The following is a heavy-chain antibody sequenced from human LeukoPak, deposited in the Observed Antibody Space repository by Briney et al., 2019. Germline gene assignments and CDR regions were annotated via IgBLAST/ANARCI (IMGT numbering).Heavy chain of an antibody. CDR1: GFTFSSYG. V-gene: IGHV3-33*01. D-gene: IGHD2-2*02. CDR3: ARLGYCSSTSCHTDY. Sequence: GGSLRLSCAASGFTFSSYGMHWVRQAPGKGLEWVAVIWYDGSNKYYADSVKGRFTISRDNSKNTLYLQMNSLRAEDTAVYYCARLGYCSSTSCHTDYWGQGTLVTVSS. J-gene: IGHJ4*02. CDR2: IWYDGSNK.